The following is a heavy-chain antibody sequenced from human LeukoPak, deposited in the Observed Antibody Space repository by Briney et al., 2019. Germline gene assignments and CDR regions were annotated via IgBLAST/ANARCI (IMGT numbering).Heavy chain of an antibody. V-gene: IGHV4-59*12. CDR1: GGSISTYY. J-gene: IGHJ5*02. CDR3: ARDYSANSRFDP. CDR2: VSYSGST. D-gene: IGHD4-23*01. Sequence: PSETLSLTCTVSGGSISTYYWNWIRQPPGKGLEWLGYVSYSGSTNYNPSLKSRVTISVDTSKNRFSLKLSSVTAADTAVYYCARDYSANSRFDPWGQATLVTVSS.